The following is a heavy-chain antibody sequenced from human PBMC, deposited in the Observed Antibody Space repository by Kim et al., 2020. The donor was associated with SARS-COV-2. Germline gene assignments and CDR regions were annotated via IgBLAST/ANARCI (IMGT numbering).Heavy chain of an antibody. CDR2: ISRDSNYI. V-gene: IGHV3-21*01. CDR1: GFSFSSYS. J-gene: IGHJ4*02. CDR3: ATRLVGAPLDY. D-gene: IGHD6-6*01. Sequence: GGSLRLSCAASGFSFSSYSINWVRQAPGKGLEWVSSISRDSNYIFYASSVEGRFTISRDNAKNSLYLQMNSLRGEDTAVYYCATRLVGAPLDYWGQGALVTVSS.